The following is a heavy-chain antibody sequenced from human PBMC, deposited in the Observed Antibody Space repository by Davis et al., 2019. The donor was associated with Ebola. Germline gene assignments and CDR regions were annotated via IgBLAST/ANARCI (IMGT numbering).Heavy chain of an antibody. V-gene: IGHV4-34*01. J-gene: IGHJ6*04. D-gene: IGHD2/OR15-2a*01. CDR1: GGSFSGYY. Sequence: MPSETLSLTCAVYGGSFSGYYWSWIRQPPGKGLEWIGEINHSGSTNYNPSLKSRVTIPVDTSKNQFSLKLSSVTAADTAVYYCARRPSIYYYYYGMDVWGKGTTVTVPS. CDR2: INHSGST. CDR3: ARRPSIYYYYYGMDV.